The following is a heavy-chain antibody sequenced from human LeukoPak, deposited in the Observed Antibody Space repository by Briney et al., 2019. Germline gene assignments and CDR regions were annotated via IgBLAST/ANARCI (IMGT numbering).Heavy chain of an antibody. V-gene: IGHV4-30-2*01. Sequence: ASETLSLTCAVSGGPISSGGYSWSWIRQPPGKGLEWIGYIYHSGSTYYNPSLKSRVTISVDRSKNQFSLKLSSVTAADTAVYYCARVVVAATLGLSWFDPWGQGTLVTVSS. CDR3: ARVVVAATLGLSWFDP. CDR1: GGPISSGGYS. D-gene: IGHD2-15*01. J-gene: IGHJ5*02. CDR2: IYHSGST.